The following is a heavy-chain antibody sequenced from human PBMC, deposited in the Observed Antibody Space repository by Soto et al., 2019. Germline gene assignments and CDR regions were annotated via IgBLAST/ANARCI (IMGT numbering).Heavy chain of an antibody. D-gene: IGHD3-10*01. CDR1: GGSISSYY. Sequence: PSETLSLTCTVSGGSISSYYWSWIRQPPGKGLEWIGYIYYSGSTNYNPSLKSRVVMSVDTSKNQFSLKLSSVTAADTAVYYCARAPRGNYGYPSYFDYWGQGTLVTVSS. V-gene: IGHV4-59*01. CDR3: ARAPRGNYGYPSYFDY. CDR2: IYYSGST. J-gene: IGHJ4*02.